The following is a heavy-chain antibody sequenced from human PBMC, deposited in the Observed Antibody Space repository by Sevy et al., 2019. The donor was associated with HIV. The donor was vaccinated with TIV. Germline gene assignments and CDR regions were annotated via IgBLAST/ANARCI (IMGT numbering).Heavy chain of an antibody. CDR2: INWNSGRI. Sequence: GGSLRLSCAASGFTFDDHAMYWVRQAPGKGLEWFSGINWNSGRIGYADSVKGRFTVSRDNAKNSLYLQMSSLRAEDTALYYCAKDIAGWSFHYYFDYWGQGALVTVSS. CDR3: AKDIAGWSFHYYFDY. D-gene: IGHD6-19*01. J-gene: IGHJ4*02. CDR1: GFTFDDHA. V-gene: IGHV3-9*01.